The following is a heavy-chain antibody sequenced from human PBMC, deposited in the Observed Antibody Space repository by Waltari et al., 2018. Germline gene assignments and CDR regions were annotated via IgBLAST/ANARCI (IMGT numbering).Heavy chain of an antibody. CDR3: AKDKRVYGSGSYPPDY. J-gene: IGHJ4*02. V-gene: IGHV3-9*01. D-gene: IGHD3-10*01. CDR1: VFTFDDYA. Sequence: EVQRVESGGCLVQTGRSLRLSCAASVFTFDDYAMHWVRPPQGKGQEWVSGISLNSGSIGYADSVKCRVTISRENAKNSLSLQMNSLRAEDTDLYYCAKDKRVYGSGSYPPDYWGQGTLVTVSS. CDR2: ISLNSGSI.